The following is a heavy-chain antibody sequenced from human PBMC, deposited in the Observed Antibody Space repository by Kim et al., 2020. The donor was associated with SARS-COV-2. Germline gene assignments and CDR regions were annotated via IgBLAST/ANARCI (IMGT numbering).Heavy chain of an antibody. CDR3: ARDGSVGALDY. Sequence: ANDAQKVRGRGTMTADESTSTAYMELSSLRSEDTAVYYCARDGSVGALDYWGQGTLVTVSS. CDR2: A. D-gene: IGHD1-26*01. J-gene: IGHJ4*02. V-gene: IGHV1-69*01.